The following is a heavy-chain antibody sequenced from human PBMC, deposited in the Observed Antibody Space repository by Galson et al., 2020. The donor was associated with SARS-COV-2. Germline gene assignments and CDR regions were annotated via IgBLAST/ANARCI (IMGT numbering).Heavy chain of an antibody. V-gene: IGHV1-18*01. D-gene: IGHD2-2*01. Sequence: DSVKVSCKASAYTITSYGISRVRQAPGQGLEWMGWISAYNGNTNYAQKLQGRVTMTTDTSTSTAYMELRSLRSDDTAVYYCAMIVVVPAAGLPAVDMWSQGTLVTVAS. CDR3: AMIVVVPAAGLPAVDM. J-gene: IGHJ3*02. CDR1: AYTITSYG. CDR2: ISAYNGNT.